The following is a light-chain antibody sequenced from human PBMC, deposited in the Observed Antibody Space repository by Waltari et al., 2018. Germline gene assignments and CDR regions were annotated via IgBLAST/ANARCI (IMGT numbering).Light chain of an antibody. Sequence: QSVLTQLPSASGTPGQGVTISCSGSSSNIGDNYVYWYQKFPGTSPKLLIHRNNQRPSGFPDRFSGSKSGTSAFLVISGLRSEDEADYHCATWDDSLSGWVFGGGTKVTVL. CDR3: ATWDDSLSGWV. V-gene: IGLV1-47*01. CDR1: SSNIGDNY. CDR2: RNN. J-gene: IGLJ3*02.